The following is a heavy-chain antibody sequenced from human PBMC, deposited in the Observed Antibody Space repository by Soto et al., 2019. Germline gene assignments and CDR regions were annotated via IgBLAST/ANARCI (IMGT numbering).Heavy chain of an antibody. V-gene: IGHV3-74*01. CDR2: INSDGSST. D-gene: IGHD3-9*01. CDR1: GFTFSSYW. CDR3: ARPGVRYFDWLTLDYYYYMDV. J-gene: IGHJ6*03. Sequence: GGSLRLSCAASGFTFSSYWMHWVRQAPGKGLVWVSRINSDGSSTSYADSVKGRFTISRDNAKNTLYLQMNSLRAEDTAVYYCARPGVRYFDWLTLDYYYYMDVWGKGTTVTVSS.